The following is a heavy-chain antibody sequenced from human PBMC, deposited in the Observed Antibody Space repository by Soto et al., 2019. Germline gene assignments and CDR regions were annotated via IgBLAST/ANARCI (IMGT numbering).Heavy chain of an antibody. J-gene: IGHJ6*02. V-gene: IGHV4-59*01. Sequence: LSLTFTVSGGSISVYYWSWIRQAPGKGLEWIGSIYYSGSTNYNPSLKSRVTISVDTSKNQFSLKLSSVTAADTAVYYCARVGIAAAGTRSYYSYGMDVWGQGTTVTVSS. CDR1: GGSISVYY. CDR3: ARVGIAAAGTRSYYSYGMDV. CDR2: IYYSGST. D-gene: IGHD6-13*01.